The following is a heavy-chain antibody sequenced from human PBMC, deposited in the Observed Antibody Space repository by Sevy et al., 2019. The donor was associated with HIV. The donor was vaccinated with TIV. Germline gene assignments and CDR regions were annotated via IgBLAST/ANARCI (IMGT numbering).Heavy chain of an antibody. CDR2: TRNKANSYTT. V-gene: IGHV3-72*01. D-gene: IGHD6-13*01. CDR3: AREREGYSSSWYSGSAFDI. CDR1: GFTFSDHY. Sequence: GGSLRLSCAASGFTFSDHYMDWVRQAPGKGLEWVGRTRNKANSYTTEYAASVKGRFTISSDDSKNSLYLQMNSLKTEDTAVYYCAREREGYSSSWYSGSAFDIWGQGTMVTVSS. J-gene: IGHJ3*02.